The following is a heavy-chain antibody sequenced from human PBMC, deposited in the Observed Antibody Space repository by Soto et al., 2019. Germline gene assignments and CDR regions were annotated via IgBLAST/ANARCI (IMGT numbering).Heavy chain of an antibody. D-gene: IGHD6-19*01. CDR2: INPNSGGT. CDR1: GYTFTGYY. Sequence: ASVKVSCKASGYTFTGYYMHWVRQAPGQGLEWMGWINPNSGGTNYAQKFQGWVTMTRDTSISTAYMELSRLRSDDTAVYYCARDLGSGWYNWFDPWGQGTLVTVSS. J-gene: IGHJ5*02. CDR3: ARDLGSGWYNWFDP. V-gene: IGHV1-2*04.